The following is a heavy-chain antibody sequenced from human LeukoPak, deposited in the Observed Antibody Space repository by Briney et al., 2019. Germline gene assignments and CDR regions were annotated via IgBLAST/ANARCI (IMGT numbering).Heavy chain of an antibody. CDR2: IHPSGRST. CDR3: ARMDMDAAMVTNYLDH. D-gene: IGHD5-18*01. CDR1: GYTFTRNY. J-gene: IGHJ4*02. Sequence: GASVKISCKASGYTFTRNYMHWVRQAPGQGLEWMGVIHPSGRSTNYAQKLQGRVTMTKDTSTSTVYIELNSLRSDDTAVYYCARMDMDAAMVTNYLDHWGQGTLVTVSS. V-gene: IGHV1-46*04.